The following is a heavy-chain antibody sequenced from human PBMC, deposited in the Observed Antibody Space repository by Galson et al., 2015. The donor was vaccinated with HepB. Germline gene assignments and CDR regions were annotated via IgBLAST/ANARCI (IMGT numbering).Heavy chain of an antibody. CDR3: SRAGSYRFDY. Sequence: SLRLSCAASGFTFSTSWMHWVRQGPGNGLVWVARMNSDGSITNYADSVKGRFTISRDNARNTLYLQINSLRAEDTAIYYCSRAGSYRFDYWGQGTLVRVSS. V-gene: IGHV3-74*01. J-gene: IGHJ4*02. CDR2: MNSDGSIT. CDR1: GFTFSTSW. D-gene: IGHD1-26*01.